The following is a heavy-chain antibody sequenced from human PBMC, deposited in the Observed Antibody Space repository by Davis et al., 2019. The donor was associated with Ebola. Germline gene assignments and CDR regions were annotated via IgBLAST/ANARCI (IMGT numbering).Heavy chain of an antibody. CDR2: INSDGSST. Sequence: GESLKISCAASGFTFSSYWMSWVRQAPGKGLVWVSRINSDGSSTSYADSVKGRFTISRDNAKNTLYLQMNSLRAEDTAVYYCAKEDYDILTGKYYYYGMDVWGQGTTVTVSS. V-gene: IGHV3-74*01. CDR1: GFTFSSYW. D-gene: IGHD3-9*01. CDR3: AKEDYDILTGKYYYYGMDV. J-gene: IGHJ6*02.